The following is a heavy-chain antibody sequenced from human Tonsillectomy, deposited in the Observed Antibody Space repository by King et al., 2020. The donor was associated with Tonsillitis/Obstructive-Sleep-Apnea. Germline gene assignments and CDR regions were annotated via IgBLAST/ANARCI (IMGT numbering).Heavy chain of an antibody. CDR1: GYTFTDNY. V-gene: IGHV1-2*02. D-gene: IGHD6-19*01. CDR3: AAHDYSNGWRFDS. Sequence: QLVQSGAEVKKPGASVKVSCKASGYTFTDNYMHWVRQAPGQGLEWMGWINPNRGGTNYAQTFQGRVTMTRDTSISTAYMQLSRLTSDDTAVYYCAAHDYSNGWRFDSWGQGTLVTVSS. CDR2: INPNRGGT. J-gene: IGHJ4*02.